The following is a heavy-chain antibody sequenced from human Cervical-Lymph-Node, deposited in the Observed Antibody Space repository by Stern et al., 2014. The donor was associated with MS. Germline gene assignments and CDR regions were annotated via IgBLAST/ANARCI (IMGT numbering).Heavy chain of an antibody. CDR3: ATYYYDSTGYNDF. CDR2: INPKSGGT. CDR1: GYTFTGYY. D-gene: IGHD3-22*01. Sequence: QVQLVQSGAEVKKPGASVKVSCKASGYTFTGYYMRWVRQAPGQGLEWMGWINPKSGGTNYAQKFQGWVTMTRDTSINTAYMELSRLRSDDTAVYYCATYYYDSTGYNDFWGQGTLVTVSS. J-gene: IGHJ4*02. V-gene: IGHV1-2*04.